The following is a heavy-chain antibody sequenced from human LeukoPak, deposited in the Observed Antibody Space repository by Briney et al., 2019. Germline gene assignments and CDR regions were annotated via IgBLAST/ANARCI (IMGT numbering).Heavy chain of an antibody. Sequence: PSETLSLTCAVYGGSFSGYYWSWIRQPPGKGLEWIGEINHSGSTNYNPSLKSRVTISVDTSKNQFSLKLSSVTAADTAVYYCARVQYVNFYYMDVWGKGTTVTVSS. D-gene: IGHD2-8*01. J-gene: IGHJ6*03. CDR2: INHSGST. CDR3: ARVQYVNFYYMDV. V-gene: IGHV4-34*01. CDR1: GGSFSGYY.